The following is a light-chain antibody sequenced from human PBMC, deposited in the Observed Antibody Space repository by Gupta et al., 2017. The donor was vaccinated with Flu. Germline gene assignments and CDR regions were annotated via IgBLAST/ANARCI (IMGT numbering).Light chain of an antibody. CDR1: QTISHY. CDR2: GAS. V-gene: IGKV1-39*01. J-gene: IGKJ1*01. Sequence: DIPMTQSPSSLSASAGDRITISCRAGQTISHYLNWYQQTPGKAPKLLIYGASKLQSGVPSRFSGSGSGTEFTLTISNLQPGDSGTYYCQQSYSTAWMFGQGTKVDI. CDR3: QQSYSTAWM.